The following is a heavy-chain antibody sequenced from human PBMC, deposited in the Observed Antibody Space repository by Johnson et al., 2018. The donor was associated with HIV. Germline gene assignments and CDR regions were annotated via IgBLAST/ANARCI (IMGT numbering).Heavy chain of an antibody. CDR1: GFTFSSYA. V-gene: IGHV3-30-3*01. J-gene: IGHJ3*02. CDR2: ISYDGSNK. CDR3: ARLSVRIVVVAAWAGAFDI. D-gene: IGHD2-21*02. Sequence: QEKLVESGGGVVQPGRSLRLSCAASGFTFSSYAMHWVRQAPGKGLEWVAVISYDGSNKYYADSVKGRFTISRDNPKNSLYLQMNSLRAEDTAVYYCARLSVRIVVVAAWAGAFDILGQGTMVTVSS.